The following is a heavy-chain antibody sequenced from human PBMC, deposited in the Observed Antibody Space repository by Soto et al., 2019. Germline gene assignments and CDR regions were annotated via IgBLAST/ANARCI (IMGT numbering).Heavy chain of an antibody. CDR3: ASVSRIVGATSYFDY. CDR1: GGSISSYY. V-gene: IGHV4-59*01. CDR2: IYYSGST. Sequence: SETLSLTCTVSGGSISSYYWSWIRQPPGKGLEWIGYIYYSGSTNYNPSLKSRVTISVDTSKNQFSLKLSSVTAADTAVYYCASVSRIVGATSYFDYWGQGTLVTVS. J-gene: IGHJ4*02. D-gene: IGHD1-26*01.